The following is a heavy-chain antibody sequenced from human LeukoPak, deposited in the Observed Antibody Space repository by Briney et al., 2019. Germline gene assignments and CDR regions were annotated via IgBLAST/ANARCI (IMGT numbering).Heavy chain of an antibody. CDR3: ARGGLRDYDSSGYFDY. Sequence: ASVKVSCKASGYTFTSYGMSWVRQAPGQGLEWMGWISAYNGNTNYAQKLQGRVTMTTDTSTSTAYMELRSLRSDDTAVYYCARGGLRDYDSSGYFDYWGQGTLVTVSS. CDR2: ISAYNGNT. CDR1: GYTFTSYG. V-gene: IGHV1-18*01. J-gene: IGHJ4*02. D-gene: IGHD3-22*01.